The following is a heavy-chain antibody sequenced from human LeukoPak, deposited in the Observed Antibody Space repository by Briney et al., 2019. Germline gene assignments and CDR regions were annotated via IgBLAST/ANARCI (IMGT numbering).Heavy chain of an antibody. CDR2: IKQDGSEK. D-gene: IGHD3-22*01. V-gene: IGHV3-7*01. J-gene: IGHJ3*02. CDR3: ARDKFAKYDNRGYYYISDAFDI. CDR1: GFTFSSYW. Sequence: GGSLRLSCAASGFTFSSYWMSWVRQAPGKGLEWVANIKQDGSEKYYVDSVKGRFTISRDNAENYLYLHLNSLRAEDTAVYYCARDKFAKYDNRGYYYISDAFDIWGPGTVVTVSS.